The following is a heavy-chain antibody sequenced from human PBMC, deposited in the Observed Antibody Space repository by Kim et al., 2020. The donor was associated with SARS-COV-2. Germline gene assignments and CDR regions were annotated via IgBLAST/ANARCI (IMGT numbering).Heavy chain of an antibody. D-gene: IGHD3-3*01. V-gene: IGHV1-69*04. CDR3: ARGNDFWSGSNGMDV. J-gene: IGHJ6*02. Sequence: KFQGRVTITADKSTSTADMELSSLRSEDTAVYYCARGNDFWSGSNGMDVWGQGTTVTVSS.